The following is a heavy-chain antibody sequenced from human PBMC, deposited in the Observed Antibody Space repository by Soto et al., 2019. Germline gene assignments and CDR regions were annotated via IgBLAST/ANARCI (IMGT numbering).Heavy chain of an antibody. CDR2: IYSGGST. CDR1: GFTVSSNY. Sequence: HPGGSLRLSCAASGFTVSSNYMSWVRQAPGKGLEWVSVIYSGGSTYYADSVKGRFTISRDSSKNTLYLQMNSLRAEDTAVYYCARAMVRGVIIAPTFYMDVWGKGTTVTVSS. CDR3: ARAMVRGVIIAPTFYMDV. J-gene: IGHJ6*03. D-gene: IGHD3-10*01. V-gene: IGHV3-66*01.